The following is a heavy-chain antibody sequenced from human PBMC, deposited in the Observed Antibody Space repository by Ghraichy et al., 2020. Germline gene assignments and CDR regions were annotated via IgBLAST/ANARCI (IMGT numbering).Heavy chain of an antibody. CDR1: GFTFSSYA. CDR3: ARGTRGCSGGSCYDWFDP. J-gene: IGHJ5*02. Sequence: GGSLRLSCAASGFTFSSYAMHWVRQAPGKGLEWVAVISYDGSNKYYADSVKGRFTISRDNSKNTLYLQMNSLRAEDTAVYYCARGTRGCSGGSCYDWFDPWGQGTLVTVSS. V-gene: IGHV3-30*04. D-gene: IGHD2-15*01. CDR2: ISYDGSNK.